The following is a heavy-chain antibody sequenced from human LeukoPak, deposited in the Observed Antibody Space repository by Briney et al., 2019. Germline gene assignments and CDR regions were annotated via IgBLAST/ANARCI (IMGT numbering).Heavy chain of an antibody. CDR2: IKGDGSAK. V-gene: IGHV3-7*01. D-gene: IGHD5-18*01. CDR1: GFAFSDSW. J-gene: IGHJ3*02. Sequence: GGSLRLSCAASGFAFSDSWMTWIRQAPGKGLEWVAFIKGDGSAKKYVYSVKGRFTISRDNAKNSLFLQMNSLRAEDTAVYYCARDRGWIQHDIWGQGTMVTVSS. CDR3: ARDRGWIQHDI.